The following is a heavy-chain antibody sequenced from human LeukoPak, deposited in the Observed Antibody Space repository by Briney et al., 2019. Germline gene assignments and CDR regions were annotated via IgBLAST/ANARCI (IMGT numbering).Heavy chain of an antibody. V-gene: IGHV1-18*01. CDR1: GYTLTSYG. J-gene: IGHJ4*02. D-gene: IGHD3-9*01. CDR3: ARDRHYDILTGYSPADY. Sequence: ASVKVSCKASGYTLTSYGISWVRQAPGQGLEWMGWISAYNGNTNYAQKLQGRVTMTTDTSTSTAYMELRSLRSDDTAVYYCARDRHYDILTGYSPADYWGQGTLVTVSS. CDR2: ISAYNGNT.